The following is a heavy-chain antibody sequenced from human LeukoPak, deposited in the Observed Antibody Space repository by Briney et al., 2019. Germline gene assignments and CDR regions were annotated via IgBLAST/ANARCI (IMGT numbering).Heavy chain of an antibody. V-gene: IGHV3-74*01. CDR1: GFTFSTYW. CDR2: ISSDGSST. CDR3: ARLMTGYSSKGD. J-gene: IGHJ4*02. Sequence: GGSLRLSCAASGFTFSTYWMHWVRQAPGKGLVWVSRISSDGSSTNYADSVKGRFTISRDNAKNTLYLQMNSLRAEDTAVYYCARLMTGYSSKGDWGQGTLVTVSS. D-gene: IGHD6-13*01.